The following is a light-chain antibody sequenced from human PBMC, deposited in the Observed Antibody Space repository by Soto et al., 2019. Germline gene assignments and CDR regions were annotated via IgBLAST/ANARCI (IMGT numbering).Light chain of an antibody. CDR3: QQYGSSPIT. Sequence: EIVLTQSPGTLSLSPGERATLSCRASQSVISTYLAWYQQKPGQAPRLLIYGASSRATGIPDRFSGSGSGTDFTLTISRVEPEDFAVYYCQQYGSSPITFGQGTRLEIK. V-gene: IGKV3-20*01. J-gene: IGKJ5*01. CDR2: GAS. CDR1: QSVISTY.